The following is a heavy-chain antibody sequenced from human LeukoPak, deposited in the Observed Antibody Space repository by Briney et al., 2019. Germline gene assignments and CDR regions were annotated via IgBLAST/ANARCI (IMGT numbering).Heavy chain of an antibody. D-gene: IGHD3-22*01. V-gene: IGHV3-48*03. CDR1: GFTFSNYA. CDR2: ISSSGSTI. Sequence: GGSLRLSCAASGFTFSNYAMSWVRQAPGKGLEWVSYISSSGSTIYYADSVKGRFTISRDNAKNSLYLQMNTLRAEDTGVYYCAREGPDSSGYYYVFDYWGQGTLVTVSS. CDR3: AREGPDSSGYYYVFDY. J-gene: IGHJ4*02.